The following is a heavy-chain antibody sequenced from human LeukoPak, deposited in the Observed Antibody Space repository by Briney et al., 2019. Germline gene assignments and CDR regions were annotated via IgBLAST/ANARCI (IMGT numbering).Heavy chain of an antibody. D-gene: IGHD2-21*02. Sequence: GGSLRLSCAASGCTFSSYAMHWVRQAPGKGLEWVAVISYDGSNKYYADSVKGRFTISRDNSKNTLYLQMNSLRAEDTAVYYCAREHCGGDCYATHFDYWGQGTLVTVSS. V-gene: IGHV3-30*04. J-gene: IGHJ4*02. CDR2: ISYDGSNK. CDR3: AREHCGGDCYATHFDY. CDR1: GCTFSSYA.